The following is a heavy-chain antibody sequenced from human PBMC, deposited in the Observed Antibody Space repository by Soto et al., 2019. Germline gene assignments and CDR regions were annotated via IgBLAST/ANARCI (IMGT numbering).Heavy chain of an antibody. CDR1: GGSISSGCYS. Sequence: SETLSVTCAVSGGSISSGCYSWSWIRQPPGKGLEWIGYIYHSGSTYYNPSLKSRVTISVDRSKNQFSLKLSSVTAADTAVYYCARQYSYYYDSSGYYGRAFDIWGQGTMVT. CDR3: ARQYSYYYDSSGYYGRAFDI. D-gene: IGHD3-22*01. J-gene: IGHJ3*02. V-gene: IGHV4-30-2*01. CDR2: IYHSGST.